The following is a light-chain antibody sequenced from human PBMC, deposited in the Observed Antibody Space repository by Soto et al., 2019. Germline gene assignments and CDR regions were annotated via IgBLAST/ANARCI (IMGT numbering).Light chain of an antibody. J-gene: IGKJ1*01. CDR1: QSVNSY. CDR2: GAS. V-gene: IGKV3-15*01. CDR3: KQDTSWPSWT. Sequence: EKVMTQSPATLSMSPGERATLSCRASQSVNSYLAWYQQKPGQAPRILIYGASTRATGIPARFSGSGSGTEFTLTISSLQSEDFAVYYCKQDTSWPSWTFGQGTKVEIK.